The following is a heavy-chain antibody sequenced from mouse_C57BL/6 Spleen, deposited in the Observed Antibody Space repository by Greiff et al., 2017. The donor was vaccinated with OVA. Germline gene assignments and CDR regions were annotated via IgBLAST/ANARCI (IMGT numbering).Heavy chain of an antibody. CDR1: GYTFTDYE. V-gene: IGHV1-15*01. Sequence: QVHVKQSGAELVRPGASVTLSCKASGYTFTDYEMHWVKQTPVHGLEWIGAIDPETGGTAYNQKFKGKAILTADKSSSTAYMELRSLTSEDSAVYYCTRGDYGNYGLDYWGQGTTLTVSS. J-gene: IGHJ2*01. CDR2: IDPETGGT. CDR3: TRGDYGNYGLDY. D-gene: IGHD2-1*01.